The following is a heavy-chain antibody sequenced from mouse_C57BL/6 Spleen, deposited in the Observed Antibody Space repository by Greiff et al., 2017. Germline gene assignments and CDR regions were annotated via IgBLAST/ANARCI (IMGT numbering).Heavy chain of an antibody. CDR2: INPYNGGT. CDR1: GYTFTDYY. D-gene: IGHD1-1*01. CDR3: AREYYYGSSYGNYFDY. J-gene: IGHJ2*01. Sequence: VHVKQSGPVLVKPGASVKMSCKASGYTFTDYYMNWVKQSHGKSLEWIGVINPYNGGTSYNQKFKGKATLTVDKSSSTAYMELNSLTSEDSAVYYCAREYYYGSSYGNYFDYWGQGTTLTVSS. V-gene: IGHV1-19*01.